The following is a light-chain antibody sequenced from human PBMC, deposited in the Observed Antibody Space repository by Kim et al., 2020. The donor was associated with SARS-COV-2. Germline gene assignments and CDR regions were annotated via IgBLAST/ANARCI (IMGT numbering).Light chain of an antibody. CDR1: QSVPSNS. J-gene: IGKJ4*01. CDR2: GAS. CDR3: QQYGSSPS. Sequence: LSPGERATLSCRARQSVPSNSLAWYQQKPGQTPRLLIYGASSRASGIPDRFSGSGSGTDFSLTISRLEPEDFAVYYCQQYGSSPSFGGGTKVDIK. V-gene: IGKV3-20*01.